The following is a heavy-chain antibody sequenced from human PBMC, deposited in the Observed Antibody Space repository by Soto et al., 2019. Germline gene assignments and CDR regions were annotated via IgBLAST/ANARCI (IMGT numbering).Heavy chain of an antibody. J-gene: IGHJ6*02. D-gene: IGHD6-6*01. Sequence: PGESLKISCQGSGYSFTSYWIGWVRQMPGKGLEWMGIIYPGDSDTRYSPSFQGQVTISADKAISTAYLQWSSLKASDTAMYYCARHIAARPGYYYGMDVWGQGTTVTVSS. CDR2: IYPGDSDT. CDR1: GYSFTSYW. CDR3: ARHIAARPGYYYGMDV. V-gene: IGHV5-51*01.